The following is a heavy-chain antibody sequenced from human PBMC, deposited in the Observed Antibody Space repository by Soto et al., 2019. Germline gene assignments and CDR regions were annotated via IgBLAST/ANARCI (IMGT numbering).Heavy chain of an antibody. J-gene: IGHJ6*02. V-gene: IGHV3-33*01. Sequence: QVHLVESGGGVVQPGTSLRLSCAASGFTFSDHAMYWVRQAPGKGLXXXXXXWNDGIKKXYAXSVXGRLTISRDNSKXXXXXXXXXXXXXXXXXXXXXXXXXXXXXXXXXXXXXDVWGQGTTVTVSS. CDR1: GFTFSDHA. CDR2: XWNDGIKK. CDR3: XXXXXXXXXXXXXXXXXDV.